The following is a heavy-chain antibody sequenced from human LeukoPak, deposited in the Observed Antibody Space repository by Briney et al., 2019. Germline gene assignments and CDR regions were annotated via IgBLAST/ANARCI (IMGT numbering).Heavy chain of an antibody. CDR1: GFTFSSYW. J-gene: IGHJ4*02. CDR2: IKQDESEK. D-gene: IGHD3-3*01. V-gene: IGHV3-7*01. CDR3: ARVPRYYDFWSGSHLDY. Sequence: PGGSLRLSCAASGFTFSSYWMSWVRQAPGKGLEWVANIKQDESEKYYVDSVKGRFTISRDNAKNSLYLQMNSLRAEDTAVYYCARVPRYYDFWSGSHLDYWGQGTLVIVSS.